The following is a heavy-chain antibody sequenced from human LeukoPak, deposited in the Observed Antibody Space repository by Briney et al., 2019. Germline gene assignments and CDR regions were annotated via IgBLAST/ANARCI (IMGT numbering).Heavy chain of an antibody. V-gene: IGHV3-53*01. Sequence: EGSLRLFCAASGFTVSSNYMSWVRQAPGKGLEWVSVIYSGGSTYYADSVRGRFTISRDNSKNTLYLQMNSLRAEDTAVYYCAREGRDSGYENWGQGTLVTVSS. J-gene: IGHJ4*02. CDR2: IYSGGST. CDR3: AREGRDSGYEN. CDR1: GFTVSSNY. D-gene: IGHD5-12*01.